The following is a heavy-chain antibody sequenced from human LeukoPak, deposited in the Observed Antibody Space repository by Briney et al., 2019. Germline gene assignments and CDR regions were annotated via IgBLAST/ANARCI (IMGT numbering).Heavy chain of an antibody. Sequence: GGSLRLSCAASGFTFSNYAMSWVRQAPGKGLEWVSALSGSGGSTYYADSVKGRFTISRDNSKNTLYLQMNSLGAEDTAVYYCARVRRDGTTDFWYSDLWGRGTLVTVSS. V-gene: IGHV3-23*01. CDR1: GFTFSNYA. CDR3: ARVRRDGTTDFWYSDL. J-gene: IGHJ2*01. CDR2: LSGSGGST. D-gene: IGHD1-1*01.